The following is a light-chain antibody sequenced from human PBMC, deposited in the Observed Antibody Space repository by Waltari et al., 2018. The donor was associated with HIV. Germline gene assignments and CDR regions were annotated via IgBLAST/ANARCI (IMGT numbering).Light chain of an antibody. J-gene: IGLJ3*02. CDR1: SGSVSTTSF. Sequence: QTVVTQEPSFSVSPGGTVTLTCGLNSGSVSTTSFPSWYQQTPGQAQRPFIYSTNLRSSGVPGRFSGSILGNKAALTITGAQADDESDYYCLVHMGHGAWVFGGGTKLTVL. CDR3: LVHMGHGAWV. V-gene: IGLV8-61*01. CDR2: STN.